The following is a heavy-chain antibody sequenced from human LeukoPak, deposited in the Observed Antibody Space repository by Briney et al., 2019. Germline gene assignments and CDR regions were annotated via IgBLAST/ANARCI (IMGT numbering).Heavy chain of an antibody. D-gene: IGHD6-6*01. CDR1: GFTFSSSA. CDR2: RSGSGDST. Sequence: GGCLRLSCAASGFTFSSSAMTWVRQAPAKGLEWGSTRSGSGDSTYYADSVKGRFTISRDNSKNTLYLQMNSLRAEDTAVYYCAKDKIAARPNYYYYMVVWGKGTTVTVSS. CDR3: AKDKIAARPNYYYYMVV. J-gene: IGHJ6*03. V-gene: IGHV3-23*01.